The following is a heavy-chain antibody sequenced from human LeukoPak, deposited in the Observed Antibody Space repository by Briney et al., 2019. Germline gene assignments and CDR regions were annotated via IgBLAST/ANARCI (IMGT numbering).Heavy chain of an antibody. CDR1: GGSISSNNW. Sequence: SGTLSLTCAVSGGSISSNNWWGWVRQPPGKGLEWIGYIYHSGSTYYNPSLKSRVTISVDRSKNQFSLKLSSVTAADTAVYYCARGLSSGSYPFYFDYWGQGTLVTVSS. CDR3: ARGLSSGSYPFYFDY. D-gene: IGHD3-10*01. CDR2: IYHSGST. V-gene: IGHV4-4*02. J-gene: IGHJ4*02.